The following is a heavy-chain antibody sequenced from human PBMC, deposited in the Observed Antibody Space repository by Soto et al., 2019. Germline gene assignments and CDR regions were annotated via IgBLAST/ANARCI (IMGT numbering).Heavy chain of an antibody. CDR2: IYYSGST. CDR1: GGSISSDY. CDR3: ARGSSSWYNR. D-gene: IGHD6-13*01. V-gene: IGHV4-59*01. J-gene: IGHJ4*02. Sequence: SETLSLTCTVSGGSISSDYWSWIRQPPGKGLEWIGYIYYSGSTNYNPSLKSRVTISVDTSKNQFSLKLSSVTAADTAVYYCARGSSSWYNRWGQGTLVTVSS.